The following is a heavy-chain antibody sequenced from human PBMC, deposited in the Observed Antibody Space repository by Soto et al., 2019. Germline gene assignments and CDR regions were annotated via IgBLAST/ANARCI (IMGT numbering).Heavy chain of an antibody. CDR1: GFTFDDYA. V-gene: IGHV3-9*01. D-gene: IGHD4-17*01. CDR3: AKVETTVTYDRYFDL. Sequence: EVQLVESGGGLVQPGRSLRLSCAASGFTFDDYAMHWVRQAPGKGLEWVSGISWNSGSIGYADSVKGRFTISRDNAKNSLYLQMNSLRAEDTALYYCAKVETTVTYDRYFDLWGRGTLVTVSS. J-gene: IGHJ2*01. CDR2: ISWNSGSI.